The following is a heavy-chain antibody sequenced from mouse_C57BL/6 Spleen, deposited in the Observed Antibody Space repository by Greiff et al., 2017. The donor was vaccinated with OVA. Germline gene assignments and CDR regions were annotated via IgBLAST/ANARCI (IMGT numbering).Heavy chain of an antibody. CDR1: GYTFTSYW. Sequence: VQLQQSGTELVKPGASVKLSCKASGYTFTSYWMHWVKQRPGQGLEWIGNINPSNGGTNYNEKFKSKATLTVDKSSSTAYMQLSSLTSEDSAVYYCARGSYDYDGFYAMDYWGQGTSVTVSS. CDR3: ARGSYDYDGFYAMDY. D-gene: IGHD2-4*01. V-gene: IGHV1-53*01. CDR2: INPSNGGT. J-gene: IGHJ4*01.